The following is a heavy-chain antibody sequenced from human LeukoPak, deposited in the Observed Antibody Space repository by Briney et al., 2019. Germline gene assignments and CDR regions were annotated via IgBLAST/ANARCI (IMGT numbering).Heavy chain of an antibody. D-gene: IGHD4-4*01. CDR1: GGSISSYY. J-gene: IGHJ3*02. CDR3: ARHQLTSRAFAI. V-gene: IGHV4-59*08. CDR2: IYYSGST. Sequence: SETLSLTCTVSGGSISSYYWSWIRQPPGKGLEWIGYIYYSGSTNYNPSLQRRVTVSVDTSKNQFSLKLSSVTAADTAVYYCARHQLTSRAFAIWGQGTMVTVSS.